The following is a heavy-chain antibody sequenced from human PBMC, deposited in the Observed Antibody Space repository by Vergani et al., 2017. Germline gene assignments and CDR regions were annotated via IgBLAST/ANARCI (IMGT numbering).Heavy chain of an antibody. J-gene: IGHJ6*02. V-gene: IGHV3-15*01. CDR2: IKSKTDGGTT. CDR1: GFTFSNAW. CDR3: TTDHVVVPADPPYYYYYGMDV. Sequence: EVQLVESGGGLVKPGGSLRLSCAASGFTFSNAWMSWVRQAPGKGLEWVGRIKSKTDGGTTDYAAPVKGRFIISRDDSKNTLYLQMNSLKTEDTAVYYCTTDHVVVPADPPYYYYYGMDVWGQGTTVTVSS. D-gene: IGHD2-2*01.